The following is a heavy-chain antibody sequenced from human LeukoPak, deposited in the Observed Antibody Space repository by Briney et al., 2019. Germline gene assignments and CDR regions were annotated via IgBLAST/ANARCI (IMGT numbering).Heavy chain of an antibody. Sequence: PGGSLRLSCAASEFTFSDSWMHWVRQAPGKGLVWVSRINRDGSIITYADSVKGRFTISRDNARNTLYLQMNSLRAEDTAVYYCAKRPTTVTSATNVHFDYWGQGTLVTVSS. V-gene: IGHV3-74*03. CDR2: INRDGSII. CDR3: AKRPTTVTSATNVHFDY. CDR1: EFTFSDSW. J-gene: IGHJ4*02. D-gene: IGHD4-17*01.